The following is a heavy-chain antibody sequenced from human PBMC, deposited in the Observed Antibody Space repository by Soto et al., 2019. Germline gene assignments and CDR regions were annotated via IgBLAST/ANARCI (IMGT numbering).Heavy chain of an antibody. Sequence: SETLSLTCAVYGGSFSCYYWTWIRQPPGKGLEWIGEINHSGTINFNPSLKSRLNISLDTSKKHFSLKLSSVTDADTAAYYCARADRTLVTSYSLDVWGQGTTVTVSS. CDR2: INHSGTI. J-gene: IGHJ6*02. CDR3: ARADRTLVTSYSLDV. D-gene: IGHD2-21*02. V-gene: IGHV4-34*01. CDR1: GGSFSCYY.